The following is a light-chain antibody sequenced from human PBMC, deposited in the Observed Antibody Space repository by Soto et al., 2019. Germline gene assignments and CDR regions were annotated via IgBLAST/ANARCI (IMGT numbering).Light chain of an antibody. V-gene: IGLV2-8*01. CDR2: GVS. Sequence: QSVLTQPPSASGSPGQSVTISCTGTSSDIGRYNYVSWYQHHPDKAPKLIIYGVSKRPSGVPDRFSGSKSDNAASLTVSGVQAEDEADYYCSSYGGRNTFVFGTGTKVTVL. J-gene: IGLJ1*01. CDR1: SSDIGRYNY. CDR3: SSYGGRNTFV.